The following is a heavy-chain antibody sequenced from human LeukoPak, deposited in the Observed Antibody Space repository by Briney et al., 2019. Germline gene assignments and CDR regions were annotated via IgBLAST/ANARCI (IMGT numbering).Heavy chain of an antibody. D-gene: IGHD3-22*01. CDR1: GLKFSSHA. CDR2: ICGRGGSP. CDR3: AKQGSGCDNSGYRDY. Sequence: QPGASLRLSCAASGLKFSSHAMSWARHAPGEGLEWVYTICGRGGSPSYPDYAKGQFTISRDNSKNTLYLQMNSLRAEDTAVYYCAKQGSGCDNSGYRDYWGQGTLVTVSS. V-gene: IGHV3-23*01. J-gene: IGHJ4*02.